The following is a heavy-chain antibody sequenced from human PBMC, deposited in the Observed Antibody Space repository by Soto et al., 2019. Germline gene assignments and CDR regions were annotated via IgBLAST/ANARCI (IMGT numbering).Heavy chain of an antibody. J-gene: IGHJ5*02. CDR2: IYYSGST. Sequence: NPSETLSLTCTVSGGSISSGGYYWSWIRQHPGKGLEWIGYIYYSGSTYYNPSLKSRVTISVDTSKNQFSLKLSSATAADTAVYYCARDRRSGIAAAGTGDWFDPWGQGTLVTVSS. D-gene: IGHD6-13*01. V-gene: IGHV4-31*03. CDR3: ARDRRSGIAAAGTGDWFDP. CDR1: GGSISSGGYY.